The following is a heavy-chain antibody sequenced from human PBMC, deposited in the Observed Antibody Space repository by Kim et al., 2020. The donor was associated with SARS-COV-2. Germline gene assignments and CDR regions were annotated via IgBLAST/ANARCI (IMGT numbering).Heavy chain of an antibody. CDR3: AKDLWLYNYDYVWDGAVGAFDI. J-gene: IGHJ3*02. Sequence: GGSLRLSCAASGFTFSSYAMSWVRQAPGKGLEWVSAISGSGGSTYYADSVKGRFTISRDNSKNTLYLQMNSLRAEDTAVYYCAKDLWLYNYDYVWDGAVGAFDIWGQGTMVTVSS. CDR1: GFTFSSYA. D-gene: IGHD3-16*01. CDR2: ISGSGGST. V-gene: IGHV3-23*01.